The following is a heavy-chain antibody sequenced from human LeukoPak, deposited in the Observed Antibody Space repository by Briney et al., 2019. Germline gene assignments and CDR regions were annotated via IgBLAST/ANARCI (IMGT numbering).Heavy chain of an antibody. V-gene: IGHV4-59*08. CDR2: IYYSGST. CDR3: ARHLDSSWYNELGY. D-gene: IGHD6-13*01. CDR1: GGSFSGYY. J-gene: IGHJ4*02. Sequence: SETLSLTCAVYGGSFSGYYWSWIRQPPGKGLEWIGYIYYSGSTNYNPSLKSRVTISVDTSKNQFSLKLSSVTAADTAVYYCARHLDSSWYNELGYWGQGTLVTVSS.